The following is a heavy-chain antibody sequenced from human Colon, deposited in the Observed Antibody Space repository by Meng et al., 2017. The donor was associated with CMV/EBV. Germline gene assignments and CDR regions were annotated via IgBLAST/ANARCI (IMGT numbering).Heavy chain of an antibody. Sequence: YCAASGFTFKSYGMNWVRQVPGKGLEWVSGISRRGDDTYYADSVKGRFTISRDNSNNTLYLQMNSLRVEDTAVYYCAKEVTMGRGTYWGQGTLVTVSS. CDR3: AKEVTMGRGTY. CDR2: ISRRGDDT. CDR1: GFTFKSYG. J-gene: IGHJ4*02. D-gene: IGHD3-10*01. V-gene: IGHV3-23*01.